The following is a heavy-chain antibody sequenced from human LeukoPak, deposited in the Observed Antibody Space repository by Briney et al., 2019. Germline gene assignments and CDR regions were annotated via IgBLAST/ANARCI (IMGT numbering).Heavy chain of an antibody. CDR3: ARGAASSTLDY. CDR2: IKEDGSEK. CDR1: GFTSSSCW. D-gene: IGHD6-13*01. V-gene: IGHV3-7*01. J-gene: IGHJ4*02. Sequence: GGSLRLSCAASGFTSSSCWMSWVRQAPGKGLEWVANIKEDGSEKYYVDSVKGRFTISRDTAKNSLYLQMNSLRADDTAVYYCARGAASSTLDYWGQGTLVTVSS.